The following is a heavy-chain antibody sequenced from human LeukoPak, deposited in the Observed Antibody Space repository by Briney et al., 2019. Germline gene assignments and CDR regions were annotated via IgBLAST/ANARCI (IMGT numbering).Heavy chain of an antibody. J-gene: IGHJ6*04. Sequence: SVKVSCKASGFTFTSSAVQWVRQARGQRLEWIGWIVVGSGNTNYAQKFQERVTITRDMSTSTAYTELSSLRFEDTAVYYCAAEGISRGYYYGMDVWGKGTTVTVSS. CDR3: AAEGISRGYYYGMDV. V-gene: IGHV1-58*01. CDR1: GFTFTSSA. CDR2: IVVGSGNT. D-gene: IGHD2/OR15-2a*01.